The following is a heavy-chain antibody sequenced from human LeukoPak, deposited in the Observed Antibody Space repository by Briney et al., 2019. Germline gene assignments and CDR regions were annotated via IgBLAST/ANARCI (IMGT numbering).Heavy chain of an antibody. J-gene: IGHJ4*02. CDR2: VYSSGST. D-gene: IGHD2/OR15-2a*01. V-gene: IGHV4-39*07. CDR3: TRDMEYPGAGFDL. Sequence: SQTLSLTCTVSGDSISRSSYFWAWIRQPPGKGLEWIGSVYSSGSTYYNPSLRSQIIISVDTSKNQFSLKLTSVSAADTAMYYCTRDMEYPGAGFDLWGQGIPVTVSS. CDR1: GDSISRSSYF.